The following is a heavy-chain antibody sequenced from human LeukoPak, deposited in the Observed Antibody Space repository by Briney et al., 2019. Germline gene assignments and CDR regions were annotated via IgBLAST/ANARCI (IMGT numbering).Heavy chain of an antibody. J-gene: IGHJ4*02. CDR3: ARAVGGDGSGSL. CDR2: IYYRVTS. D-gene: IGHD3-10*01. CDR1: GDSISTYY. V-gene: IGHV4-59*01. Sequence: SETLSLTCTFSGDSISTYYWSWIRQPPGKGLEWIGYIYYRVTSDYNPSLKSRVTMSVDMSTRQISLKLSSVTAADTAVYYCARAVGGDGSGSLWGAGTLVTVSS.